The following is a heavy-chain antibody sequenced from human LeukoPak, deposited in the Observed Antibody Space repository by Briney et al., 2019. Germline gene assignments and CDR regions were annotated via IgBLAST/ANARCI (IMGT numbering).Heavy chain of an antibody. D-gene: IGHD5-12*01. V-gene: IGHV3-15*01. CDR3: AKAGVYSGYDSYYFDY. J-gene: IGHJ4*02. Sequence: GGSLRLSCAASGFTFSNAWMSWVRQAPGKGLEWVGRIKSKTDGGTTDYAAPVKGRFTISRDDSKNTLYLQMNSLRAEDTAVYYCAKAGVYSGYDSYYFDYWGQGTLVTVSS. CDR1: GFTFSNAW. CDR2: IKSKTDGGTT.